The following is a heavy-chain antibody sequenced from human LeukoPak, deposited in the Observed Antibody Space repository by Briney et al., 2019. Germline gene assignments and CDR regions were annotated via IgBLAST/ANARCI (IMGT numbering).Heavy chain of an antibody. CDR3: ARGNLPESYMDV. CDR1: GFTFSSYG. V-gene: IGHV3-23*01. CDR2: ISGSGGST. Sequence: GGSLRLSCAASGFTFSSYGMSWVRQAPGKGLEWVSAISGSGGSTYYADSVKGRFTISRDNSKNTLYLQMNSLRAEDTAVYYCARGNLPESYMDVWGKGTTVTVSS. J-gene: IGHJ6*03.